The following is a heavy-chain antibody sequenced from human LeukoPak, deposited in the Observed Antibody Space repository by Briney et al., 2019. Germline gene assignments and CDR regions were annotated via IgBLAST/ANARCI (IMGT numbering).Heavy chain of an antibody. V-gene: IGHV1-46*01. CDR1: GYTFTSYY. CDR3: ARGGYYYDSGSYYNHFDY. CDR2: FNPNTGRP. D-gene: IGHD3-10*01. Sequence: ASVKVSCKASGYTFTSYYIHWVRQAHGQGLEWMGVFNPNTGRPTYAQKFQGRVTMTSDTSTNTVYMEFSSLRSGDTAVYYCARGGYYYDSGSYYNHFDYWGQGTLVTVSS. J-gene: IGHJ4*02.